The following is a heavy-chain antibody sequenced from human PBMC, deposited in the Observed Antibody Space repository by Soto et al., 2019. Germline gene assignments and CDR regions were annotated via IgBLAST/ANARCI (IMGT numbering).Heavy chain of an antibody. V-gene: IGHV4-31*03. CDR2: ISYSGST. Sequence: PSETLSLTCTVTGVSVSSAGYYWTWIRQHPGKGLEWIGYISYSGSTYYNPSLKSRVTISVDTSKSQFSLKLNSVTAADTAVYYCAGVVNYCYGGMNGCDQGT. J-gene: IGHJ6*02. CDR3: AGVVNYCYGGMNG. CDR1: GVSVSSAGYY. D-gene: IGHD2-21*01.